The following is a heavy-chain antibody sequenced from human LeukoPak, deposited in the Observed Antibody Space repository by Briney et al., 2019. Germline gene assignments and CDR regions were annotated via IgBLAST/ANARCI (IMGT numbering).Heavy chain of an antibody. V-gene: IGHV4-4*09. Sequence: PSETLSLTCTVSGGSISSYYWSWIRQPPGKGLEWIGYIYTSGSTNYSPSLKSRVTISVDTSKNQFSLKLSSVTAAGTAVYYCARHHPLYYDFWSAPYYMDVWGKGTTVTVSS. J-gene: IGHJ6*03. D-gene: IGHD3-3*01. CDR1: GGSISSYY. CDR3: ARHHPLYYDFWSAPYYMDV. CDR2: IYTSGST.